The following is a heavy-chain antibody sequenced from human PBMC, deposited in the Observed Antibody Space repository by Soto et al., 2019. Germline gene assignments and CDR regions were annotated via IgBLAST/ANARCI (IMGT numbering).Heavy chain of an antibody. Sequence: QVQLVQSGAEVKKPGSSVKVSCKASGGTFSRYAFSWVRQAPGQGLEWMGGIVPIYGTRGFAQKFQGRLTITADEPTRTAYMELSSLRSEDTGVYYCARDLDYYGSGSHYYYGMGVW. CDR2: IVPIYGTR. CDR3: ARDLDYYGSGSHYYYGMGV. CDR1: GGTFSRYA. J-gene: IGHJ6*01. V-gene: IGHV1-69*01. D-gene: IGHD3-10*01.